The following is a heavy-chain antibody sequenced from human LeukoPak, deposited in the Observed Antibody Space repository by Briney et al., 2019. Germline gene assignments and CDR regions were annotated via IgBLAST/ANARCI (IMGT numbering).Heavy chain of an antibody. J-gene: IGHJ4*02. Sequence: SETLSLTCAVSGGSSRSGDYYWSWIRQPAGKGLEWFGRIHSSGSTNYNPSLKGRVTISVDTSKNQFSLKLSSVTAADTAVYYCARAGPYHYDTFDYWGQGTLVTVSS. D-gene: IGHD3-22*01. V-gene: IGHV4-61*02. CDR1: GGSSRSGDYY. CDR2: IHSSGST. CDR3: ARAGPYHYDTFDY.